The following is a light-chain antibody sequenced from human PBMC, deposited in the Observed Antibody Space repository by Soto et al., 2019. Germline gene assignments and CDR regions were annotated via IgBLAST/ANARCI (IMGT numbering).Light chain of an antibody. J-gene: IGLJ3*02. CDR3: GLYMGTGISV. CDR1: SGSVSTSYY. CDR2: RTH. V-gene: IGLV8-61*01. Sequence: QTVVTQEPSFSVSPGRTVTLTCGLSSGSVSTSYYPSWYQLTPGQAPRTLIYRTHTRSSGVPNRFSGSILENKAALTITGAQADDESDYYCGLYMGTGISVFGGGTKLTVL.